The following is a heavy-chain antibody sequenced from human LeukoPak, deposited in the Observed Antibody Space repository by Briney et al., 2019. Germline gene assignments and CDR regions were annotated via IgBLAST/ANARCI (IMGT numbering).Heavy chain of an antibody. Sequence: GRSLRLSCAASGFTFSSYGMHWVRQAPGKGLEWVAVIYTGGSTDYADSVRGRFTISRDNSKNTVYVQMNGLTAEDTAVYYCARGGTKSYNYYMDVWGKGTTVTVSS. CDR3: ARGGTKSYNYYMDV. CDR2: IYTGGST. CDR1: GFTFSSYG. D-gene: IGHD1-26*01. V-gene: IGHV3-NL1*01. J-gene: IGHJ6*03.